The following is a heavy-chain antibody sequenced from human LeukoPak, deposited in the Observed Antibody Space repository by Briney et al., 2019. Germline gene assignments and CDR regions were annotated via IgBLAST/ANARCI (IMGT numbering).Heavy chain of an antibody. CDR2: IYHSGST. V-gene: IGHV4-4*02. CDR3: ARGRYYYDSSGYYANWFDP. CDR1: GGSISSSNW. J-gene: IGHJ5*02. D-gene: IGHD3-22*01. Sequence: SETLSLTCAVSGGSISSSNWWSWVRQPPGKGLEWIGEIYHSGSTNYNPSLKSRVTISVDTSKNQFSLKLSSVTAADTAVYYCARGRYYYDSSGYYANWFDPWGQGTLVTVSS.